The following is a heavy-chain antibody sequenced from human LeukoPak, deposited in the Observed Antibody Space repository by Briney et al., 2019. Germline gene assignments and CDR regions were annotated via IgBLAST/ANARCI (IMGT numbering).Heavy chain of an antibody. CDR3: ARYIAAAGPFFDY. Sequence: GGSLRLSCAASGFTFSDYYMSWIRQAPGKGLEWVSYITSSSTYTNYADSVKGRFTISRDNAKNSLYLQMNSLRAEDTAVYYCARYIAAAGPFFDYWGQGTLVTVSS. CDR2: ITSSSTYT. CDR1: GFTFSDYY. J-gene: IGHJ4*02. V-gene: IGHV3-11*03. D-gene: IGHD6-13*01.